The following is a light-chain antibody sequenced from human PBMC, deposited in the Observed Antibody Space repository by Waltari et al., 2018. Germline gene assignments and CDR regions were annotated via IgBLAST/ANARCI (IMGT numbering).Light chain of an antibody. J-gene: IGLJ3*02. V-gene: IGLV2-14*01. CDR1: SSDVGFYNY. Sequence: QSALTQPASVSGSPGRSITISCYGTSSDVGFYNYVSWYQQHPGKAPKVIVYDVSERPSGVSDRFSGSKSGNTASLTISGLQAEDEADYYCNSYAGSSSWVFGGGTKVTVL. CDR2: DVS. CDR3: NSYAGSSSWV.